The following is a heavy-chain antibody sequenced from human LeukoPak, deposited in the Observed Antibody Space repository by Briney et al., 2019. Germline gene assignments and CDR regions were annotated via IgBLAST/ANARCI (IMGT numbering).Heavy chain of an antibody. CDR1: GFIFSDYY. CDR3: ARVAVTGIGVDY. J-gene: IGHJ4*02. CDR2: PSNSGKTI. V-gene: IGHV3-11*04. Sequence: GGSLRLSCAASGFIFSDYYMSWIRQAPGKGLEWISHPSNSGKTIYYADSVKGRLTISRDNAKNSLYLQMNSLRAEDTAVYYCARVAVTGIGVDYWGQGILVTVSS. D-gene: IGHD6-19*01.